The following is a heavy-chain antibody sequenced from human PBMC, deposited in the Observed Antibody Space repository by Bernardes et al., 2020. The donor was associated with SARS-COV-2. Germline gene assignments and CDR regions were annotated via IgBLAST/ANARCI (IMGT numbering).Heavy chain of an antibody. J-gene: IGHJ5*02. CDR1: GFSLTTNGMC. CDR3: ARILATTDYYYYCTTAPNVVVSTALGP. V-gene: IGHV2-70*01. D-gene: IGHD2-2*01. Sequence: SGPTLVKPTQTLTLTCTFSGFSLTTNGMCVSWIRQPPGKALEWLALIDWDDDKYYSTSLKTRLTISKDTSKNQVVLTMTNMDPIDTATYYCARILATTDYYYYCTTAPNVVVSTALGPWGQGTLVNVSS. CDR2: IDWDDDK.